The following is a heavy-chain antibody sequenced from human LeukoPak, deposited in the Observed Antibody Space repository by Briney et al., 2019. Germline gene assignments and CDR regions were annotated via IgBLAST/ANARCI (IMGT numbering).Heavy chain of an antibody. CDR2: ISSNGGST. J-gene: IGHJ4*02. V-gene: IGHV3-64*04. CDR3: AKDPDILTGYYVDY. Sequence: GGSLRLSCSASGFTFSSYAMHWVRQAPGKGLEYVSAISSNGGSTYYADSVKGRFTISRDNSKNTLYLQMNSLRAEDTAVFYCAKDPDILTGYYVDYWGQGTLVTVSS. CDR1: GFTFSSYA. D-gene: IGHD3-9*01.